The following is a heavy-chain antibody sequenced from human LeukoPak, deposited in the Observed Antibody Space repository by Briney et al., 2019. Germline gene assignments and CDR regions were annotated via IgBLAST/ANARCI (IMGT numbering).Heavy chain of an antibody. V-gene: IGHV3-15*01. J-gene: IGHJ4*02. CDR1: GFTFSNAW. Sequence: GGSLRLSCAASGFTFSNAWMSWVRQAPGKGLEWVGRTKSKTDGGTTDYAAPVKGRFTISRDDSKNTLYLQMNSLKTEDTAVYYCTTAVERFFDYWGQGTLVTVSS. D-gene: IGHD1-1*01. CDR2: TKSKTDGGTT. CDR3: TTAVERFFDY.